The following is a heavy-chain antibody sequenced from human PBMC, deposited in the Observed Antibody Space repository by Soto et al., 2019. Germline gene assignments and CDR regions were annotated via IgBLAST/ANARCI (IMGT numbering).Heavy chain of an antibody. D-gene: IGHD2-15*01. CDR3: ARARWYDAFDV. Sequence: SETLSLTCAVSGFFISSGNYWGWIRKPPGKGLEWIGSILHGGNTYYNPSLKSRVTISVDMSKNKFSLKLNSVTAADTAVYYCARARWYDAFDVWGQGTVVTVSS. V-gene: IGHV4-38-2*01. J-gene: IGHJ3*01. CDR2: ILHGGNT. CDR1: GFFISSGNY.